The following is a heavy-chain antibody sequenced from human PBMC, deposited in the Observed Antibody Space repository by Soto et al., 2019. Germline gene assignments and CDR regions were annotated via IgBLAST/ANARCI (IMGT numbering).Heavy chain of an antibody. Sequence: PSETLSLTCAVSGYSIGTGYYWAWIRQSPGKGLEWIGSIYHAGSVYYNPSLNGRVALSMDTSKNHISLKLTSVTAADTAVYYCARTFDCYGMDVWGQGTTVTVSS. J-gene: IGHJ6*02. CDR2: IYHAGSV. CDR3: ARTFDCYGMDV. CDR1: GYSIGTGYY. V-gene: IGHV4-38-2*01.